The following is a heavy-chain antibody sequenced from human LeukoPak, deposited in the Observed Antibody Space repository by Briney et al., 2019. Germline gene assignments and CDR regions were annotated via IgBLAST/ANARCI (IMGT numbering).Heavy chain of an antibody. D-gene: IGHD6-13*01. Sequence: GGVLGPCLAAAGFSTSYNNNWVGRPAPRGGVGGGSVIFSGGSTNYADSVKGRFTISRDNSKNTLYLQMNSLRAEDTAVYYCARATYSSSWYRGAFDIWGQGAMVTVSS. CDR3: ARATYSSSWYRGAFDI. CDR2: IFSGGST. V-gene: IGHV3-53*01. CDR1: GFSTSYNN. J-gene: IGHJ3*02.